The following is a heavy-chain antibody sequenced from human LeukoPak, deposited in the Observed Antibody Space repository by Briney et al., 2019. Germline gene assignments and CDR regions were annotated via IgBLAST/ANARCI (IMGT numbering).Heavy chain of an antibody. J-gene: IGHJ4*02. CDR2: ISSNGGST. CDR3: ARAYSYGYFDY. V-gene: IGHV3-64*01. CDR1: GFTFSSYA. Sequence: PGGSLRLSCATSGFTFSSYAMHWVRQAPGKGLEYVSAISSNGGSTYYANSVKGRFTISRDNSKNTLYLQMGSLRTEDMAVYYCARAYSYGYFDYWGQGTLVTVSS. D-gene: IGHD5-18*01.